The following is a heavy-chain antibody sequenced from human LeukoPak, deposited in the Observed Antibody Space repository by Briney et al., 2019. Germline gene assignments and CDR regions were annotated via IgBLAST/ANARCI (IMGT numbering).Heavy chain of an antibody. D-gene: IGHD1-26*01. CDR3: ARAVGSSESNWFDP. CDR1: GGSISSGSYY. V-gene: IGHV4-61*02. Sequence: SSETLSCTCTVSGGSISSGSYYWSSIRQPAGKVLEWIGRIYSSGSANYNPSLKSRVTISVDRSKNQFSLRLTSVTAADTAVYYCARAVGSSESNWFDPWGQGTLATVSS. CDR2: IYSSGSA. J-gene: IGHJ5*02.